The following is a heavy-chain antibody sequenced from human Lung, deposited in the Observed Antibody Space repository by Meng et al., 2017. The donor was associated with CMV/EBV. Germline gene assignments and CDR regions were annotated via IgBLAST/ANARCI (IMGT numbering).Heavy chain of an antibody. CDR2: ISHSGST. V-gene: IGHV4-34*01. Sequence: GSLRLSCAVYGGSFSGFYWSWIRQPPGKGLEWIGAISHSGSTNYKPSLKSRVTISVDTSKNQFSLKLNSLTAADTAVYYCARGMGSPPRSKLLGSRRTRDFYYGLAVWGPGNTV. CDR1: GGSFSGFY. CDR3: ARGMGSPPRSKLLGSRRTRDFYYGLAV. J-gene: IGHJ6*01. D-gene: IGHD2-15*01.